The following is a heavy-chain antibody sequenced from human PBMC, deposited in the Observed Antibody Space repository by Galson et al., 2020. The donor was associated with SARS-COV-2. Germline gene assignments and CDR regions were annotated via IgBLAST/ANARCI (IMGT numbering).Heavy chain of an antibody. V-gene: IGHV3-7*03. D-gene: IGHD2-2*01. Sequence: GESLKISCEASGFRFSTYRMNWVRQAPGKGLEWLGNIYHDDSETYYADSVKGRFTISRDNAKNSIYLQMNSLRAEDTAVYYCARDPDTSSKIDYWGQGTLVTVSS. CDR1: GFRFSTYR. CDR2: IYHDDSET. J-gene: IGHJ4*01. CDR3: ARDPDTSSKIDY.